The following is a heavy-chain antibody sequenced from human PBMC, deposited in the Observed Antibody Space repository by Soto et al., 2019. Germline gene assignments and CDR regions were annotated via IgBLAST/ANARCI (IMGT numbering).Heavy chain of an antibody. CDR1: GGSISSYY. J-gene: IGHJ4*02. CDR3: ARYLRGSYSSSWTIDY. CDR2: IYYSGST. Sequence: SETLSLTCTVSGGSISSYYWSWIRQPPGKGLEWIGYIYYSGSTNYNPSPKSRVTISVDTSKNQFSLKLSSVTAADTAVYYCARYLRGSYSSSWTIDYWGQGTLVTVSS. V-gene: IGHV4-59*01. D-gene: IGHD6-13*01.